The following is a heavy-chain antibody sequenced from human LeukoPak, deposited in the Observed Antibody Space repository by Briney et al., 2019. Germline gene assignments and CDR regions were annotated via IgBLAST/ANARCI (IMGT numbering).Heavy chain of an antibody. CDR2: ISAYNGNT. Sequence: ASVKVSCKASGYTFTNYGVSWVRQAPGQGLEWMGWISAYNGNTDYAQKVQDRVTMTTDTSTTTAYMELRSLRSDDTAVYYCARGRIAVAGEYDYWGQGTLVTVSS. V-gene: IGHV1-18*01. J-gene: IGHJ4*02. CDR3: ARGRIAVAGEYDY. D-gene: IGHD6-19*01. CDR1: GYTFTNYG.